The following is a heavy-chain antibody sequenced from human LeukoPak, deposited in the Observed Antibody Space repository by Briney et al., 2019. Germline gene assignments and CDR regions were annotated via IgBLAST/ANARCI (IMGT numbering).Heavy chain of an antibody. CDR1: GYSFTSFG. CDR2: IYPGDSDT. D-gene: IGHD3-22*01. J-gene: IGHJ4*02. V-gene: IGHV5-51*01. Sequence: KVSCKASGYSFTSFGFNWVRQAPGQGLEWMGIIYPGDSDTRYSPSFQGQVTISADKSISTAYLQWSSLKASDTAMYYCARLGYDSSGYYHFDYWGQGTLVTVSS. CDR3: ARLGYDSSGYYHFDY.